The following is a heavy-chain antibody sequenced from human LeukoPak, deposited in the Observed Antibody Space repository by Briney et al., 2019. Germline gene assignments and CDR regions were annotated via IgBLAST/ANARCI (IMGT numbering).Heavy chain of an antibody. V-gene: IGHV3-23*01. CDR1: GLTLSPHV. CDR2: ISGRGRST. CDR3: AKVLFSSYCAGVAAAGHAFDY. J-gene: IGHJ4*02. D-gene: IGHD2-2*01. Sequence: PGGSVRLPCAVWGLTLSPHVTIGAGQAPGKAREWFSAISGRGRSTFYSDSVNGRFTISGDNSKNTLSLQMNSLTAEDTARYYCAKVLFSSYCAGVAAAGHAFDYWGQGTLVTVSS.